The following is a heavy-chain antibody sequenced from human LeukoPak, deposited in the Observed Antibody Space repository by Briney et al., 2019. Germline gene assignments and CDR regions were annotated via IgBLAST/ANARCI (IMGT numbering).Heavy chain of an antibody. CDR1: GYTFTGYY. Sequence: GASVKVSCKASGYTFTGYYMHWVRQAPGQGLEWMGWINPNSGGTNYAQKFQGRVTMTRDTSISTAYMELSRLRSDDTAVYYCARCPYPYQLHYYFDYWGQGTLVTVSS. J-gene: IGHJ4*02. D-gene: IGHD2-2*01. CDR2: INPNSGGT. CDR3: ARCPYPYQLHYYFDY. V-gene: IGHV1-2*02.